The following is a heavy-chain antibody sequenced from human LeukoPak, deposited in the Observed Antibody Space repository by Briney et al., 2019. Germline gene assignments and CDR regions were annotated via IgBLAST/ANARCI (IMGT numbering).Heavy chain of an antibody. Sequence: EASVKVSCKASGYTFTGYYMHWVRQAPGQGLEWMGWINPNSGGTNYAQKFQGRVTMTRDTSISTAYMELSRLRSDDTAVYYCAREEGYCSSTSCHDAFDIWGQGTMVTVSS. D-gene: IGHD2-2*01. J-gene: IGHJ3*02. CDR1: GYTFTGYY. CDR2: INPNSGGT. CDR3: AREEGYCSSTSCHDAFDI. V-gene: IGHV1-2*02.